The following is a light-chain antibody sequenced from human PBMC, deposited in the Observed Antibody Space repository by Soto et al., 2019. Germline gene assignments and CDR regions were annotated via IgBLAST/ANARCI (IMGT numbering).Light chain of an antibody. V-gene: IGLV2-23*03. Sequence: QSALTQPASVSGSPGQSITISCTGTSSDVGSYNLVSWYQQHPGKAPKVMIYEGSKRPSGVSNRFSASKSGNTASLTISGLQAEDEADYYCCSYAGSSTFWVFGGGTKLTVL. CDR3: CSYAGSSTFWV. J-gene: IGLJ3*02. CDR2: EGS. CDR1: SSDVGSYNL.